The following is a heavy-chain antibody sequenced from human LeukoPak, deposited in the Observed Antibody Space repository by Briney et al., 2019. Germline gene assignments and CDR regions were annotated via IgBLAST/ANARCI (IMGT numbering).Heavy chain of an antibody. Sequence: GGSLRLSCAVSGFTFSSYAMSWVRQAPGKGLEWVSVISGSGGSTYYADSVKGRFTISRDNSKNTLYLQMNSLRAEDTAVYYCAKDYPPSGRPRYTFDYWGQGTLVTVSS. CDR1: GFTFSSYA. CDR2: ISGSGGST. CDR3: AKDYPPSGRPRYTFDY. J-gene: IGHJ4*02. D-gene: IGHD2-15*01. V-gene: IGHV3-23*01.